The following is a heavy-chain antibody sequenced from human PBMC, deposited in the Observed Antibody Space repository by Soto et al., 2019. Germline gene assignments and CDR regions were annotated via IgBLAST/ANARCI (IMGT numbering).Heavy chain of an antibody. CDR2: IYHSGST. D-gene: IGHD4-17*01. V-gene: IGHV4-4*02. J-gene: IGHJ4*02. CDR1: GGSISSSNW. CDR3: ARIYSMGGDYYFDY. Sequence: SETLSLTCAVSGGSISSSNWWSWVRQPPGKGLEWIGEIYHSGSTNYNPSLKSRVTISADKSKNQFSLKLSSVTAADTAVYYCARIYSMGGDYYFDYWGQGTLVTVSS.